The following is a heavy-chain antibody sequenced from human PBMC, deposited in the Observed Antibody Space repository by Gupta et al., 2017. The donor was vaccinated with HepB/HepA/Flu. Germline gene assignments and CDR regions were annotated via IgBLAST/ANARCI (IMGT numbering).Heavy chain of an antibody. D-gene: IGHD3-16*01. V-gene: IGHV3-23*01. CDR2: IGGSATGEIT. Sequence: EVQLLESGGGLVQPGGSLRLSCAASGFTFSSSVMSWVRQAPGKGLEWVSRIGGSATGEITNYADSVKGRFTISRDNSQNTMYLQMSSLRVEDTAIYYCTKDGVFDYWGQGTLVTVSS. J-gene: IGHJ4*02. CDR3: TKDGVFDY. CDR1: GFTFSSSV.